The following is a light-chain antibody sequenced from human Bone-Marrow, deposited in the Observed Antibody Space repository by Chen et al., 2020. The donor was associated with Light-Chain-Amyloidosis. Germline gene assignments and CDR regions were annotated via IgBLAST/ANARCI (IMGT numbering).Light chain of an antibody. Sequence: QSVLTQPPSVSGAPGQRVTISCTRSSSNIGTGYDVNWYQQLPGTAPKLLIYGNTNRPSGVPDRFSGSKAGTSASLAITGLQAEDEAYYYCQSYDSSLSGSVFGGGTKLTVL. CDR1: SSNIGTGYD. CDR2: GNT. V-gene: IGLV1-40*01. J-gene: IGLJ3*02. CDR3: QSYDSSLSGSV.